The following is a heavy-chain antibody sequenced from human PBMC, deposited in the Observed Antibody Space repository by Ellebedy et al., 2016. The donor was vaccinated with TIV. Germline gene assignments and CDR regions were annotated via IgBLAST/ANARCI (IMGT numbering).Heavy chain of an antibody. D-gene: IGHD3-16*01. Sequence: GGSLRLSXAASGFTFSSYGMHWVRQAPGKGLEWVAVISYDGSNKYYADSVKGRFTISRDNSKNTLYLQMNSLRAEDTAVYYCAKGLGGFIARVGMDVWGQGTTVTVSS. V-gene: IGHV3-30*18. CDR2: ISYDGSNK. CDR1: GFTFSSYG. CDR3: AKGLGGFIARVGMDV. J-gene: IGHJ6*02.